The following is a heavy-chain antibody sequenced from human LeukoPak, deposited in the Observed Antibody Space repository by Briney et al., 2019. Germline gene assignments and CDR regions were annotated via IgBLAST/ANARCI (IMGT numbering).Heavy chain of an antibody. CDR2: IKQDGSEK. CDR1: GFTFSSYW. J-gene: IGHJ6*03. Sequence: GGSLRLSCAASGFTFSSYWMSWVRQAPGKGLEWVANIKQDGSEKYYVDSVKGRFTISRDNAKNSLYLQMNSLRAEDTAVYYCARVGFLEWPYSAHHIYYYYYMDVWGKGTTVTVSS. CDR3: ARVGFLEWPYSAHHIYYYYYMDV. D-gene: IGHD3-3*01. V-gene: IGHV3-7*03.